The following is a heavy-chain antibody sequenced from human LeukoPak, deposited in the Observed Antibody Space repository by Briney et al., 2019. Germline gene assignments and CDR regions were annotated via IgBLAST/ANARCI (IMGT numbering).Heavy chain of an antibody. D-gene: IGHD2-15*01. Sequence: PGGSLRLSCAASGFTFSSYGMRWVRQAPGKGLEWVAFIRYDGSNKYYADSVKGRFTISRDNSKNTLYLQMNNLRAEDTAVYYCAKAPCGSCYSADYWGQGTLVTVSS. V-gene: IGHV3-30*02. CDR1: GFTFSSYG. CDR3: AKAPCGSCYSADY. CDR2: IRYDGSNK. J-gene: IGHJ4*02.